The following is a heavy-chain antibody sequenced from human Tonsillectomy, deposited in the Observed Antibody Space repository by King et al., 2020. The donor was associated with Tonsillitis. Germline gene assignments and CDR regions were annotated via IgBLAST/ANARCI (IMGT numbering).Heavy chain of an antibody. Sequence: VQLVESGGGLVKPGGSLRLSCAASGFTFSTYSLSWVRQAPGRGLEWVSSTSGRSSYIFYADSVKGRFIISRDNAKNSLYLHMNSLRAEDTAVYYCARTVPAARWGGYDYQGAFDIWGQGTMVTVSS. J-gene: IGHJ3*02. CDR3: ARTVPAARWGGYDYQGAFDI. D-gene: IGHD5-12*01. V-gene: IGHV3-21*01. CDR2: TSGRSSYI. CDR1: GFTFSTYS.